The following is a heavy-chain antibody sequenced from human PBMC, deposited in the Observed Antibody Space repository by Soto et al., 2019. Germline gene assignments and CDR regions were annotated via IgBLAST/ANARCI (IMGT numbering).Heavy chain of an antibody. J-gene: IGHJ6*02. CDR3: ARDLDGYTVWSGMDV. Sequence: GGSLRLSCAASGFTFSSYGMHWVRQAPGKGLEWVAVIWYDGSNKYYADSVKGRFTISRDNSKNTLSLQMNSLRAEATAAYYCARDLDGYTVWSGMDVWGQGTTVTVSS. CDR2: IWYDGSNK. V-gene: IGHV3-33*01. D-gene: IGHD5-12*01. CDR1: GFTFSSYG.